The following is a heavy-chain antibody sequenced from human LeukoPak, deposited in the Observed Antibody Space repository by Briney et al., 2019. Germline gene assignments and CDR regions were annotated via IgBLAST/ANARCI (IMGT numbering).Heavy chain of an antibody. Sequence: GGSLRLSCAASGFTFSSYSMNWVRQAPGKGLEWVSSISSNSSYIYYADSVKGRFTISRDNAKKSLYMQMNSMRAEDTVVYYCAGDRYIWYYEGYYYYMDVWGKGTMVTVSS. CDR2: ISSNSSYI. CDR3: AGDRYIWYYEGYYYYMDV. D-gene: IGHD1-7*01. CDR1: GFTFSSYS. J-gene: IGHJ6*03. V-gene: IGHV3-21*01.